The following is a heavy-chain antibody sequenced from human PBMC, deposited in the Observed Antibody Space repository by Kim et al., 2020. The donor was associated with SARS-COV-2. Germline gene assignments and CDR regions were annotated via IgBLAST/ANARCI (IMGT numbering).Heavy chain of an antibody. V-gene: IGHV1-69*01. J-gene: IGHJ4*02. D-gene: IGHD6-19*01. CDR3: ARAPGSSSGWYGVDY. Sequence: PKFQGRFTITADEATSTAYMELSSLRSEDTAVYYCARAPGSSSGWYGVDYWGQGTLVTVSS.